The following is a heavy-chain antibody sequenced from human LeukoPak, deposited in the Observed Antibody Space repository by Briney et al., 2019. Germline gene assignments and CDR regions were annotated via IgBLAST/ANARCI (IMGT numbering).Heavy chain of an antibody. D-gene: IGHD5-18*01. CDR2: VYTSGST. CDR3: ARGRDTAMT. J-gene: IGHJ5*02. V-gene: IGHV4-61*02. Sequence: SETLSLTCTVSGGSISSGSYYWSWIRQPAGKGLEWIGRVYTSGSTNYNPSLKSRVTISVDTSKNQFSLKLSSVTAADTAVYYCARGRDTAMTWGQGTLVTVSS. CDR1: GGSISSGSYY.